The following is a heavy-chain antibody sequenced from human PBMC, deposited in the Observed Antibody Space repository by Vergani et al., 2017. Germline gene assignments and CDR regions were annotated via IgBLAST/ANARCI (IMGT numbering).Heavy chain of an antibody. J-gene: IGHJ4*02. V-gene: IGHV3-30*04. D-gene: IGHD4-11*01. CDR1: GFFFGDYA. Sequence: VQLVESGGGLVPPGRSLRLSCAASGFFFGDYAMTWVRQAPGKGVEWVAMISYDGDRRDYGDFAKGRFTISRDSSKTVYLQMNSLRVEDTAMYFCAKDLPYSTAWRHFDSRGQGTLVTVSS. CDR2: ISYDGDRR. CDR3: AKDLPYSTAWRHFDS.